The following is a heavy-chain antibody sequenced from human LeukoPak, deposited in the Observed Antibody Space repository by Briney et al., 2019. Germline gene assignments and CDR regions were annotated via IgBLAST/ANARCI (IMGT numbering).Heavy chain of an antibody. V-gene: IGHV5-51*01. D-gene: IGHD5-12*01. CDR1: GYSFTSYW. CDR3: ASQSGYRGYKPTNYYMDV. Sequence: GESLKISCKGSGYSFTSYWIGWVRQMPGKGLEWMGIIYPGDSDTRYSPSFQGQVTISADRSISTAYLQWSSLKASDTAMYYCASQSGYRGYKPTNYYMDVWGKGTTVTISS. J-gene: IGHJ6*03. CDR2: IYPGDSDT.